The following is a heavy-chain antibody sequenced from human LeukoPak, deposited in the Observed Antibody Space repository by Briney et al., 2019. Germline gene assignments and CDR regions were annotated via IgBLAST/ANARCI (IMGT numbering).Heavy chain of an antibody. J-gene: IGHJ4*02. CDR1: GGTFSSYA. D-gene: IGHD3-22*01. CDR3: ASTDSSGLPTNDY. Sequence: SVKVSCKASGGTFSSYAISWVRQAPGQGLEWMGRIIPIFGIANYAQKFQGRVTITADKSTSTAYMELSSLRSEDTAVYYCASTDSSGLPTNDYWGQATLVTVSS. V-gene: IGHV1-69*04. CDR2: IIPIFGIA.